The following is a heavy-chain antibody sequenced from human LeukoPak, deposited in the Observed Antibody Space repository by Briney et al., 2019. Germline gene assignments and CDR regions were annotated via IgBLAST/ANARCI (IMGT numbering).Heavy chain of an antibody. CDR3: AKPYDSSGYYLMDY. CDR1: GFTFSSYA. D-gene: IGHD3-22*01. CDR2: ISGSGGST. J-gene: IGHJ4*02. Sequence: HPRGSLRHSCAASGFTFSSYAMSWVRQAPGKGLEWVSAISGSGGSTYYADSVKGRFTISRDNSKNTLYLQMNSLRAEDTAVYYCAKPYDSSGYYLMDYWGPGTLVTVSS. V-gene: IGHV3-23*01.